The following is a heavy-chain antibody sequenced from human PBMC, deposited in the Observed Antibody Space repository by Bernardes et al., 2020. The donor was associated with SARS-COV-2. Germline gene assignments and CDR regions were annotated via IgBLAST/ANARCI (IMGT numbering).Heavy chain of an antibody. J-gene: IGHJ4*02. CDR1: GFVFHSYT. CDR3: ARDLGWAWVHFDY. V-gene: IGHV3-21*01. D-gene: IGHD6-19*01. CDR2: ISSSSDTT. Sequence: GGSLRLFCAASGFVFHSYTMNWLRQAPGKGLEWVSAISSSSDTTQYADSVKGRFIVSRDNAKKSLYLQLNSLSAEDTAVYYCARDLGWAWVHFDYWGRGTLVTVSS.